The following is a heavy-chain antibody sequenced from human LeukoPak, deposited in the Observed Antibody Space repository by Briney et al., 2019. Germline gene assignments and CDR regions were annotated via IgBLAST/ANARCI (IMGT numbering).Heavy chain of an antibody. CDR3: ASDTAFIGYCSSTSCYPPYYFDY. D-gene: IGHD2-2*01. CDR1: GYTFTGYY. CDR2: INPNSGGT. V-gene: IGHV1-2*02. Sequence: ASVKVSCKASGYTFTGYYMHWVRQAPGQGLEWMGWINPNSGGTNYAQKFQGRVTMTRDTSISTAYMELSRLRSDDTAVYYCASDTAFIGYCSSTSCYPPYYFDYWGQGTLVTVSS. J-gene: IGHJ4*02.